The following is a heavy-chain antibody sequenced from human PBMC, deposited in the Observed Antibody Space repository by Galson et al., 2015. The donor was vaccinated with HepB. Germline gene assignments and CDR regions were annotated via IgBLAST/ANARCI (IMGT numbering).Heavy chain of an antibody. D-gene: IGHD6-13*01. CDR1: GGTFSSYT. CDR3: ARDFAAAADY. J-gene: IGHJ4*02. V-gene: IGHV1-69*08. Sequence: SVKVSCKASGGTFSSYTVSWLRQAPGQGLEWMGKITPMVGRGSYAQKFQGRVTITADKSSTITYMELNSLSTEDTAVYYCARDFAAAADYWGQGTLVTVSS. CDR2: ITPMVGRG.